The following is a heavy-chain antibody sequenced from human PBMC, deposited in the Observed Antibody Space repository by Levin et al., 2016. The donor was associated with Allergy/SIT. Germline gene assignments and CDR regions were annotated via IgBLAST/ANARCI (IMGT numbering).Heavy chain of an antibody. CDR1: GYTLTELS. V-gene: IGHV1-24*01. D-gene: IGHD3-9*01. CDR3: ARDPILTGYSGFDY. Sequence: ASVKVSCKVSGYTLTELSMHWVRQAPGKGLEWMGGFDPEDGETIYAQKFQGRVTITRDTSASTAYMELSSLRSEDTAVYYCARDPILTGYSGFDYWGQGTLVTVSS. J-gene: IGHJ4*02. CDR2: FDPEDGET.